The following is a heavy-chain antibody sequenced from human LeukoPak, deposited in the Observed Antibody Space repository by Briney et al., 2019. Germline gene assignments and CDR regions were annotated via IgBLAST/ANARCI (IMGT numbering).Heavy chain of an antibody. V-gene: IGHV4-39*01. J-gene: IGHJ3*02. CDR3: ARARKQQLYFDAFDI. Sequence: PSETLSLTCTVSGGSISSSSYYWGWIRQPPGKGLEWIGSIHYSGSTYYNPSLKSRVTISVDTSKNQFSLKLSSVTAADTAVYHCARARKQQLYFDAFDIWGQGTMVTVSS. D-gene: IGHD6-13*01. CDR1: GGSISSSSYY. CDR2: IHYSGST.